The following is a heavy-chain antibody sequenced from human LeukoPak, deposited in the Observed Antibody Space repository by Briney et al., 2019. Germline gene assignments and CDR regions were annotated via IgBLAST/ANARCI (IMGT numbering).Heavy chain of an antibody. D-gene: IGHD2-8*01. CDR1: GFTFSSYG. Sequence: GGSLRLACAASGFTFSSYGMHRVRQAPGKGLEWVAVISYDGSNKYYADSVKGRFTISRDNSKNTLYLQMNSLRAEDTAVYYCAKGNIVLMVYALYNWFDPWGQGTLVTVSS. CDR3: AKGNIVLMVYALYNWFDP. J-gene: IGHJ5*02. V-gene: IGHV3-30*18. CDR2: ISYDGSNK.